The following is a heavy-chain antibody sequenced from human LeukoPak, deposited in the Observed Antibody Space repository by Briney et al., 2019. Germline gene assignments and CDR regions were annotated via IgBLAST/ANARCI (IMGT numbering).Heavy chain of an antibody. CDR2: IYYSGST. V-gene: IGHV4-59*01. CDR1: GGSISSYY. D-gene: IGHD1-26*01. Sequence: SETLSLTCTVSGGSISSYYWSWIRQPPGKGLEWIGYIYYSGSTNYNPSLKSRVTISVDTSKNQFSLKLSSVTAADTAVYYCARIVGATRIDYWGQGTLVTVSS. J-gene: IGHJ4*02. CDR3: ARIVGATRIDY.